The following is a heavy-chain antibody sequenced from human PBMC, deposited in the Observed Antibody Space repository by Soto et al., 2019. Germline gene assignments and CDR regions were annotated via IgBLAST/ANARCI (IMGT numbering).Heavy chain of an antibody. CDR2: VSYDGGTR. J-gene: IGHJ4*02. CDR3: AREEYKYDRGALDF. V-gene: IGHV3-30-3*01. Sequence: QVQLVESRGGVVQPGRSLRLSCVASGFSFRIYAMQWVRQAPGKGLEWVAVVSYDGGTRFYADSVRGRFTISRDNSKSTLYLDIHSLTIEDTAVYYCAREEYKYDRGALDFWGRGALVAVSS. CDR1: GFSFRIYA. D-gene: IGHD3-16*01.